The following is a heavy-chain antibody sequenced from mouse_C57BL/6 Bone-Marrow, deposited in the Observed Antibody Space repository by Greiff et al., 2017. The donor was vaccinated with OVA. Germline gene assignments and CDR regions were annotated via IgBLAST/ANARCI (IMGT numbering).Heavy chain of an antibody. CDR3: APTSMDY. CDR2: IDPENGDT. V-gene: IGHV14-4*01. J-gene: IGHJ4*01. CDR1: GFNIKDDY. Sequence: VQLQQSGAELVRPGASVKLSCTASGFNIKDDYMHWVKQRPEQGLEWIGWIDPENGDTEYASKFQGKATITADTSSNTAYLQLSSLTSEDTAVYYCAPTSMDYWGQGTSVTVSS.